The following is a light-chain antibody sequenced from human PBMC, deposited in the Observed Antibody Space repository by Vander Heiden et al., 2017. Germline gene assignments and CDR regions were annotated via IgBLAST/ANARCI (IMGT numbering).Light chain of an antibody. CDR3: QVWDSSSDQLV. V-gene: IGLV3-21*02. CDR2: DDS. Sequence: SEVLTQPPSGSVAQGQTARITCGGNNIGSKSVHRYQQSPGQAPVLVVYDDSDRPSGIPERFSGSNSATTATLTISRVEAGDEADYYFQVWDSSSDQLVFGGGTKLTVL. J-gene: IGLJ2*01. CDR1: NIGSKS.